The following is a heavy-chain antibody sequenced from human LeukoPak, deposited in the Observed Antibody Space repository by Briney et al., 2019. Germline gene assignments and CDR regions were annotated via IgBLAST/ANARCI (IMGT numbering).Heavy chain of an antibody. CDR1: GGSISSSDHY. Sequence: SETLSLTCAVSGGSISSSDHYWGWIRQPPGKGLEWIGSFHYIGSTYYNPSLKSRVTISEDTSRNQLSLIMSSVTAADTAVYFCARHAEGGSGWLGNFFDSWGQGTLVTVSS. J-gene: IGHJ4*02. V-gene: IGHV4-39*01. D-gene: IGHD6-19*01. CDR2: FHYIGST. CDR3: ARHAEGGSGWLGNFFDS.